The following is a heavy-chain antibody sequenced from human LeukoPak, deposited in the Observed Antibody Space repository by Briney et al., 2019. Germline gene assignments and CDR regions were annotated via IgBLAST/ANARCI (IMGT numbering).Heavy chain of an antibody. D-gene: IGHD1-1*01. J-gene: IGHJ4*02. V-gene: IGHV4-39*01. Sequence: SETLSLTCTVSGGSISNNNYYWAWIRQPPGKGLECIGSIYYSGSPYYNPSLKSRVTISVDTSKNQFSLILSSVTAADTAVYYCATWRTAKTGFDYWGQGTLVTVSS. CDR1: GGSISNNNYY. CDR3: ATWRTAKTGFDY. CDR2: IYYSGSP.